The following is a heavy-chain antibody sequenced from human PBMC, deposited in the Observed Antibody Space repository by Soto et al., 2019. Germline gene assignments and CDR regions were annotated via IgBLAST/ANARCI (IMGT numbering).Heavy chain of an antibody. CDR3: GKAHGDYVDS. CDR2: IYSSGST. Sequence: SEALSLTCTVSGGSISRYYGTWIRQPAGKGLEYIGRIYSSGSTNYNPSLKTRVTMSVDMSKNQFSLKLSSVTAADTAMYFCGKAHGDYVDSWGQGTLVTVSS. V-gene: IGHV4-4*07. CDR1: GGSISRYY. J-gene: IGHJ4*02. D-gene: IGHD4-17*01.